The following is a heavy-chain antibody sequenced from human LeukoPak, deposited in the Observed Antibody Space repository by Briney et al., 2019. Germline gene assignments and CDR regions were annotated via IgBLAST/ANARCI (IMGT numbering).Heavy chain of an antibody. CDR1: GGSISSSSYY. D-gene: IGHD3-22*01. V-gene: IGHV4-39*01. Sequence: SETLSLTCTVSGGSISSSSYYWGWIRQPPGKGLEWIGSLYYSGSTYYNPSLKSRVTISVDTSKNQFSLKLSSVTAADTAVYFCARHRPDRWLLVSWGQGTLVTVSS. J-gene: IGHJ5*02. CDR2: LYYSGST. CDR3: ARHRPDRWLLVS.